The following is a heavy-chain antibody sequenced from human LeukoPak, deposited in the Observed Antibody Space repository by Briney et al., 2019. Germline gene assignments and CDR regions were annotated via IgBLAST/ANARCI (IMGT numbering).Heavy chain of an antibody. CDR1: GFTFSSYS. J-gene: IGHJ6*04. Sequence: GGSLRLSCAASGFTFSSYSMNWVRRAPGKGLEWVSSISSSSSYIYYADSVKGRFTISRDNAKNSLYLQMNSLRAEDTAVYYCAELGITMIGGVWGKGTTVTISS. V-gene: IGHV3-21*01. D-gene: IGHD3-10*02. CDR3: AELGITMIGGV. CDR2: ISSSSSYI.